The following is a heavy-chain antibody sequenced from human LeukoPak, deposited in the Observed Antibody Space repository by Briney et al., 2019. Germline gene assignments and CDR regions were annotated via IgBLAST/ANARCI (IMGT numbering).Heavy chain of an antibody. CDR1: GGSVGVYY. Sequence: SETLSLTCALDGGSVGVYYWSWIRQPPGKGLEWIGEINHSGSTNYNPSLKNRVTISLDTSKNQFSLKVISMTAADTAAYYCTKSDGYGLIRICGRGTMVTVSS. J-gene: IGHJ3*02. D-gene: IGHD3-10*01. CDR2: INHSGST. V-gene: IGHV4-34*01. CDR3: TKSDGYGLIRI.